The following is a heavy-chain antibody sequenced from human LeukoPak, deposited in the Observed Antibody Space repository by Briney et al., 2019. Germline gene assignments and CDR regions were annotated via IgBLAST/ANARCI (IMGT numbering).Heavy chain of an antibody. CDR2: ISGSGGST. CDR1: GFTFTNYA. J-gene: IGHJ4*02. CDR3: ARGRGLGVVSPYFDH. D-gene: IGHD3-3*01. Sequence: GGSLRLSCAASGFTFTNYAMSWVRQAPGKGLEWVSAISGSGGSTYYADSVKGRFTISRDNSKNTLYLQMNSLRAEDTAVYYCARGRGLGVVSPYFDHWGQGTLVTVSS. V-gene: IGHV3-23*01.